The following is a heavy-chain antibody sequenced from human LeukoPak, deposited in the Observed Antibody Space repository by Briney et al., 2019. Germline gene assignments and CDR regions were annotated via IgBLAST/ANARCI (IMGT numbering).Heavy chain of an antibody. D-gene: IGHD6-13*01. V-gene: IGHV5-51*01. CDR2: IYPGDSDT. CDR3: ATLSYGGSTCWYIDY. J-gene: IGHJ4*02. Sequence: GESLKISCKGSGDIFSSYWIGWVRQMPGKGLEWMGVIYPGDSDTRYSPSFQGQVTISVDKSISTAYLQWSSLKASDTAMYYCATLSYGGSTCWYIDYWGQGTLVTVSS. CDR1: GDIFSSYW.